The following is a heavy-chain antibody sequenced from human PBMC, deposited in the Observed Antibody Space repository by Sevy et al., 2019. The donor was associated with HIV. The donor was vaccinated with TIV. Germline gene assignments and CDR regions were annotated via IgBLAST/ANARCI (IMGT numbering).Heavy chain of an antibody. CDR2: ISGSGSTT. D-gene: IGHD1-26*01. V-gene: IGHV3-23*01. CDR3: ARVRFREGATDDPFNF. Sequence: GGSLRLSCAASGFTFSNYAMNWVRRAPGKGLEWVSHISGSGSTTYYADSVKGRFTISRDNSKNMLYLQMNSLRVEDTGVYYCARVRFREGATDDPFNFWGQGSLVTVSS. J-gene: IGHJ3*01. CDR1: GFTFSNYA.